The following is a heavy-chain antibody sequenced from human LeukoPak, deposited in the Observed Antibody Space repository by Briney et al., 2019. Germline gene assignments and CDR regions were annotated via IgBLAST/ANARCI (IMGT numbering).Heavy chain of an antibody. D-gene: IGHD6-19*01. V-gene: IGHV3-53*01. CDR3: ARRLEVATLGNWFDP. CDR2: IYSGGST. CDR1: GFTVSSNY. Sequence: GGSLRLSCAASGFTVSSNYMSWVRQAPGKGLEWVSVIYSGGSTYYADSVKGRFTISRDNSKNTLYLQMNSLRAEDTAVYYCARRLEVATLGNWFDPWGQGTLVTVSS. J-gene: IGHJ5*02.